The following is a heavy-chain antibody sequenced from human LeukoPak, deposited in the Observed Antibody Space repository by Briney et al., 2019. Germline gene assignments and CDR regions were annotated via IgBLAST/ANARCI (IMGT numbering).Heavy chain of an antibody. Sequence: PGGSLRLSCAASGFTFSSYAMSWVRQAPGKGLEWVSAIGGRETSTYYADSVKGRFTISRDNSKNTLYLQMNRLRAQDTAVYYCAKVHGGVAGLDTYFDYWGQGTLVTVSS. CDR1: GFTFSSYA. CDR2: IGGRETST. V-gene: IGHV3-23*01. D-gene: IGHD6-19*01. CDR3: AKVHGGVAGLDTYFDY. J-gene: IGHJ4*02.